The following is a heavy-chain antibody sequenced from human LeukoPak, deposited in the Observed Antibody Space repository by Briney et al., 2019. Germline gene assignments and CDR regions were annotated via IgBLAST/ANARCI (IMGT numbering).Heavy chain of an antibody. V-gene: IGHV3-48*01. J-gene: IGHJ5*02. CDR2: ISSSSSTI. CDR1: GFTLSIYS. CDR3: ARESWFDP. Sequence: GGSLRLSCAASGFTLSIYSMNWVRQAPGKGLEWVSHISSSSSTIYYADSVKGRFTISRDNAKNSLYLQMNSLRVEDTAVYYRARESWFDPWGQGTLVTVSS.